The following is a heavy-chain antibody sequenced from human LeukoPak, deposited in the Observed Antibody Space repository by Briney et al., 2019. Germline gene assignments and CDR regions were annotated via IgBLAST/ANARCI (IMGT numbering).Heavy chain of an antibody. D-gene: IGHD5-18*01. J-gene: IGHJ4*02. V-gene: IGHV3-21*01. CDR3: ARVSANVDTAMPD. Sequence: PGGSLRLSCAASGFTFSSYGMSWVRQAPGKGLEWVSSISTSSSYIYYADSVKGRFTISRDNAKNSLYLQMNSLRAEDTAVYYCARVSANVDTAMPDWGQGTLVTVSS. CDR2: ISTSSSYI. CDR1: GFTFSSYG.